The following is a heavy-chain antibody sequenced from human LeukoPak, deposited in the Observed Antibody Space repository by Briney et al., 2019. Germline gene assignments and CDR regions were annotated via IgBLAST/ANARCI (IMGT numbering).Heavy chain of an antibody. Sequence: PSETLSLTCTVSGGSISSYYWSWIRQPPGKGPEWIGYIYYSGSTNYNPSLKSRVTISVDTSKNQFSLKLSSVTAADTAVYYCARAQYYYDSSGYYHPDAFDIWGQGTMVTVSS. CDR1: GGSISSYY. V-gene: IGHV4-59*01. D-gene: IGHD3-22*01. CDR2: IYYSGST. J-gene: IGHJ3*02. CDR3: ARAQYYYDSSGYYHPDAFDI.